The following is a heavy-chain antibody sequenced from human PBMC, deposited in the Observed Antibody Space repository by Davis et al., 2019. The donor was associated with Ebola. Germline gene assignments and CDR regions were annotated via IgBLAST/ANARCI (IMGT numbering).Heavy chain of an antibody. CDR3: VKGFYERGGWFDP. Sequence: GESLKISCSASGFIFSDYAIHWVRQAPGKGLEYVSAISSNGGTTYYADSVKGRFTISRDNSKNTLYLHMSSLTTEDTAVYYCVKGFYERGGWFDPWGQGTLVTVSS. CDR2: ISSNGGTT. D-gene: IGHD5/OR15-5a*01. V-gene: IGHV3-64D*06. J-gene: IGHJ5*02. CDR1: GFIFSDYA.